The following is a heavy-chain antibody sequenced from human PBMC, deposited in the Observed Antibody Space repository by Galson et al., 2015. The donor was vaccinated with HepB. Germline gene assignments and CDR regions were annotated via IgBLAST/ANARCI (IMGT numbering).Heavy chain of an antibody. D-gene: IGHD2-15*01. CDR1: GDSVSSNSAA. CDR2: TYYRSKWYN. Sequence: CAISGDSVSSNSAAWNWIRQSPSRGLEWLGRTYYRSKWYNDYAVSVNSRIIINPDTSKNQFSLQLNSVTPEDTAIYYCVREEEGRRSPLNFDYWGQGTLVTVSS. V-gene: IGHV6-1*01. J-gene: IGHJ4*02. CDR3: VREEEGRRSPLNFDY.